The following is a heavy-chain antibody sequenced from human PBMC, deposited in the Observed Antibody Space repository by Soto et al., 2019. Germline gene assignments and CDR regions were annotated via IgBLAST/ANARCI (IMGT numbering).Heavy chain of an antibody. V-gene: IGHV6-1*01. CDR1: WDSVSSNSAA. CDR3: ARDPRALGEILSRGFDY. J-gene: IGHJ4*02. Sequence: PSQTLSLTCAISWDSVSSNSAAWNWIRQSPSRGLEWLGRTYYRSKWYNDYAVSVKSRITINPGTSKNQFSLQLNSVTPEDTAVYYCARDPRALGEILSRGFDYCGQGTQVTVSS. D-gene: IGHD1-26*01. CDR2: TYYRSKWYN.